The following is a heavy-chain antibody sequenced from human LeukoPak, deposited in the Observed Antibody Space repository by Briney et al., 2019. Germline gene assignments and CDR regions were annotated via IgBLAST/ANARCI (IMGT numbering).Heavy chain of an antibody. CDR1: GGSISRSSYY. D-gene: IGHD1-1*01. CDR3: ARERYAGQYYFDS. Sequence: SQTLSLTCTVSGGSISRSSYYWSWIRQSAGRGLEWIGRIYTSGSTNYNPSLKSRVTISVDTSKNQFSVKLSSVTAADTAVYYCARERYAGQYYFDSWGQGTLVTVSS. CDR2: IYTSGST. V-gene: IGHV4-61*02. J-gene: IGHJ4*02.